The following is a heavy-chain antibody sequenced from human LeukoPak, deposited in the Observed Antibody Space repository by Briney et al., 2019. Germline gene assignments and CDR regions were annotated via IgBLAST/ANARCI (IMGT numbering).Heavy chain of an antibody. CDR2: IYYSGST. Sequence: PSETLSLTCTVSGGSISSYYWSWIRQPPGKGLEWIGYIYYSGSTNYNPSLKSRVTISVDTPKNQFSLKLSSVTAADTAVYYCARDNDFWSGYRLYYMDVWGKGTTVTVSS. CDR3: ARDNDFWSGYRLYYMDV. J-gene: IGHJ6*03. CDR1: GGSISSYY. V-gene: IGHV4-59*12. D-gene: IGHD3-3*01.